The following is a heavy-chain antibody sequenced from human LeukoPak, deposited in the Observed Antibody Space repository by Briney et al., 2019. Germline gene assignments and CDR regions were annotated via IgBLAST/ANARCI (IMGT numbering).Heavy chain of an antibody. CDR2: ISGSGGNT. CDR1: GFNFSGYA. D-gene: IGHD3-9*01. Sequence: GGSLRLSCAASGFNFSGYAMSWVRQAPGKGLEWVSTISGSGGNTYYADSVKGRFTISRDNSKNTLYLQVNSLRAEDTAVYYCARVIYDILTGYSQAFDYWGQGTLVTVSS. J-gene: IGHJ4*02. V-gene: IGHV3-23*01. CDR3: ARVIYDILTGYSQAFDY.